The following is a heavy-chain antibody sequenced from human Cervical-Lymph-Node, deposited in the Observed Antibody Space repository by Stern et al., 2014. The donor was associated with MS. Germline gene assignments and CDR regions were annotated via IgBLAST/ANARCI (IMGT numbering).Heavy chain of an antibody. V-gene: IGHV3-33*01. Sequence: VQLVESGGGVVQPGTSLRLSCAASGFTFSSYGMHWVRQAPGKGLVWVALAWYDGSTAYYTNPVKGRFTISRDNSKNTLSLQMNSLTAEDTAVYYCARGHIPYAYNSLFDYWGQGTLVTVSS. CDR3: ARGHIPYAYNSLFDY. CDR1: GFTFSSYG. D-gene: IGHD5-24*01. J-gene: IGHJ4*02. CDR2: AWYDGSTA.